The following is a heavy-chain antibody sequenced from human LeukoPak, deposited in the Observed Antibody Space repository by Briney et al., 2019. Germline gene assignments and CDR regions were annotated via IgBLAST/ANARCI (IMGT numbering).Heavy chain of an antibody. CDR2: INPNSGGT. V-gene: IGHV1-2*02. Sequence: ASVKVSCKASGYTFTGYYMHWVRQAPGQGLEWMGWINPNSGGTNYAQKFQGRVTMTRDTSISTAYMEPSRLRSDDTAVYYCARDRFTMVRGVVYWGQGTLVTVSS. CDR1: GYTFTGYY. D-gene: IGHD3-10*01. CDR3: ARDRFTMVRGVVY. J-gene: IGHJ4*02.